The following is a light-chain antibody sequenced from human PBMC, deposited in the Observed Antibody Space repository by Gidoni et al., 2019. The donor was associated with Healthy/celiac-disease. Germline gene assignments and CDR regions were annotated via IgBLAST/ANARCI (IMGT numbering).Light chain of an antibody. Sequence: DIQLTQSQSFLSASVGDRVTITCRASQGISSYLAWYQQKPGKAPKLLIYAASTLQSGVPSRFSGSGSGTEFTLTISGLQPEDFATYYCQQLNSYPPYTFGQGTKLEIK. J-gene: IGKJ2*01. CDR3: QQLNSYPPYT. V-gene: IGKV1-9*01. CDR1: QGISSY. CDR2: AAS.